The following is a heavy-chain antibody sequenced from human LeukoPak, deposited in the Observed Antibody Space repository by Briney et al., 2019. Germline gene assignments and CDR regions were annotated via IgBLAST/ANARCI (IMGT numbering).Heavy chain of an antibody. V-gene: IGHV3-23*01. CDR2: ISGSGGST. J-gene: IGHJ6*03. CDR3: AKYPMAYYYDSSGYYGYYMDV. Sequence: GGSLRLSCAASGFTVSSNYMSWVRQAPGKGLEWVSAISGSGGSTYYADSVKGRFTISRDNSKNTLYLQMNSLRAEDTAVYYCAKYPMAYYYDSSGYYGYYMDVWGKGTTVTVSS. D-gene: IGHD3-22*01. CDR1: GFTVSSNY.